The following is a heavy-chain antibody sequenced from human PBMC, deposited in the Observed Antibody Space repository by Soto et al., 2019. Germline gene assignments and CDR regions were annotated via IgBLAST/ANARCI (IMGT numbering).Heavy chain of an antibody. CDR3: ARDLTREGDYYDRSGYYLDY. J-gene: IGHJ4*02. CDR2: INPSDDAT. V-gene: IGHV1-46*01. Sequence: GASGKVSCKASGYTFTRYYMHWVRQAPGQGLEWMGIINPSDDATSYAEKFQGRLTMTKDTSTSTVYMEMSSLRSEDTAVYYCARDLTREGDYYDRSGYYLDYWGQGTLVTVSS. CDR1: GYTFTRYY. D-gene: IGHD3-22*01.